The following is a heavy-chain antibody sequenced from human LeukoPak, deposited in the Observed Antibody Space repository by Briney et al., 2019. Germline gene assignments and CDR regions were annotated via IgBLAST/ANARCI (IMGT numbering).Heavy chain of an antibody. CDR1: GYNFTSYA. CDR3: ARVDTLYYDILTGP. J-gene: IGHJ5*02. V-gene: IGHV1-3*01. D-gene: IGHD3-9*01. Sequence: ASVKVSCKASGYNFTSYAMHWVRQAPGQRLEWMGWINAGNGNTKYSQKFQGRVTITRDTSASTAYMELSSLRSEDTAVYYCARVDTLYYDILTGPWGQGTLVTVSS. CDR2: INAGNGNT.